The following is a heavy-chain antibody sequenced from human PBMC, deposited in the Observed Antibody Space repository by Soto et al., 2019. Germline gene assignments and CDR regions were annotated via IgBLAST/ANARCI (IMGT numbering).Heavy chain of an antibody. D-gene: IGHD6-19*01. V-gene: IGHV3-23*01. CDR2: ISGGGATT. Sequence: PGGSLRLSCAASGFTFGSYAMGWVRQAPGKGLEWVSIISGGGATTHYVDSVKGRFTISRDRSNYTLYLQMNSLGVEDTAVYCCAKARLYSSPLDHWGQGTLVTVSS. CDR1: GFTFGSYA. J-gene: IGHJ4*02. CDR3: AKARLYSSPLDH.